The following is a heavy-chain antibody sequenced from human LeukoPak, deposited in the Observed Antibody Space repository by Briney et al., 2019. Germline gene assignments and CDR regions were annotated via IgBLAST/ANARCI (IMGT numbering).Heavy chain of an antibody. CDR3: ARRYDLYYYTDV. J-gene: IGHJ6*03. CDR2: MSYSGTT. Sequence: PSETLSLTCTVSGGSISSYYWSWIRQHPGKGLEWIAYMSYSGTTYYNPSLKSRVSISVHTSKNQFSLRLSSVTAADTAVYYCARRYDLYYYTDVWGKGTTVTVSS. CDR1: GGSISSYY. D-gene: IGHD2-2*01. V-gene: IGHV4-31*03.